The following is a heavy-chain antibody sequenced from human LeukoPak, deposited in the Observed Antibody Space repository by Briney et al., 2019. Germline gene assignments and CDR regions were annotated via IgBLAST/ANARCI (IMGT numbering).Heavy chain of an antibody. V-gene: IGHV3-23*01. Sequence: GGSLRLSCAASGFTFSSYAMSWVRQAPGKGLEWVSAISGSGGSTYYADSVKGRFTISRDNSKNTLYLQMNSLRAEDTAVYYCLIDILVVVVTHRASGDAFDIWGQGTMVTVSS. CDR2: ISGSGGST. D-gene: IGHD2-15*01. J-gene: IGHJ3*02. CDR3: LIDILVVVVTHRASGDAFDI. CDR1: GFTFSSYA.